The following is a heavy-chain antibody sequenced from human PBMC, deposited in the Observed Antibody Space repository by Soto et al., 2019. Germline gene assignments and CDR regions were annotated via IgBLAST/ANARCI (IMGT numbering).Heavy chain of an antibody. V-gene: IGHV3-74*01. CDR3: ARDFEY. CDR2: INSDGSST. J-gene: IGHJ4*02. Sequence: EVQLVESGGGLVQPGGSLRLSCEASGFTFSTFWMHWVRHAPGKGLVWVSRINSDGSSTNYADSVKGRVTISRENAKNTLYLQLNSLRPEDTAVYYCARDFEYWGQGTLVTVSS. CDR1: GFTFSTFW.